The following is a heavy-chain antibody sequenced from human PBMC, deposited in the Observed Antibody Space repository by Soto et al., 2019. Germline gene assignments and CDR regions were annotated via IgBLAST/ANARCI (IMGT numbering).Heavy chain of an antibody. D-gene: IGHD5-12*01. V-gene: IGHV6-1*01. CDR1: GDSVSSKSAA. CDR2: TYYRSKWYN. Sequence: SQTLSLTCAISGDSVSSKSAAWNWIRQSPSRGLEWLGRTYYRSKWYNDYAVSVKSRITINPDTSKNQFSLQLNSVTPEDTAVYYCARVPNPFRLKIGYADAFDFSGQGTMVTVSS. CDR3: ARVPNPFRLKIGYADAFDF. J-gene: IGHJ3*01.